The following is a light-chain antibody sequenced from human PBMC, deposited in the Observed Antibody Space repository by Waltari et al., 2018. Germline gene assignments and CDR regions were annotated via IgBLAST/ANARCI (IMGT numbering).Light chain of an antibody. J-gene: IGKJ5*01. Sequence: EILLTQSPGTLSLSPGERATLSCRASQNVGKNYLGWYQQGPGQPPILLIIGASNRATGIPDRFSGSRSGTDFTLTISRLESEDFAVYFCQQYASPPFTFGQGTRLE. CDR1: QNVGKNY. V-gene: IGKV3-20*01. CDR3: QQYASPPFT. CDR2: GAS.